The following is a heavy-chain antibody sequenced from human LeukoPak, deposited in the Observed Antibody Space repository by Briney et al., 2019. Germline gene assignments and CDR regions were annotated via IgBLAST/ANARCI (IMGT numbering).Heavy chain of an antibody. Sequence: ASVKVSCKASGYTFTSYGISWVRQAPGQGLEWMGWISAYNGNTNYAQKLQGRVTMTTDTYTSTAYMELWSLRSDDTAVYYCARAPTYYYDSSGYSDYWGQGTLVTVSS. D-gene: IGHD3-22*01. V-gene: IGHV1-18*01. J-gene: IGHJ4*02. CDR2: ISAYNGNT. CDR1: GYTFTSYG. CDR3: ARAPTYYYDSSGYSDY.